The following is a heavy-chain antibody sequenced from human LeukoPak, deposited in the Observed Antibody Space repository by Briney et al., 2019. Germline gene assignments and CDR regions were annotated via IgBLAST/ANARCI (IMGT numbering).Heavy chain of an antibody. CDR3: ARDWYSSGWSDY. CDR1: GGSISSGDYY. D-gene: IGHD6-19*01. Sequence: SETLSLTCTVSGGSISSGDYYWSWIRQPPGKGLEWIGYIYYSGSTYYNPSLKSRVTISVDTSKNQFSLKLSSVTAADTAVYYCARDWYSSGWSDYWGQGTLVTVSS. J-gene: IGHJ4*02. V-gene: IGHV4-30-4*01. CDR2: IYYSGST.